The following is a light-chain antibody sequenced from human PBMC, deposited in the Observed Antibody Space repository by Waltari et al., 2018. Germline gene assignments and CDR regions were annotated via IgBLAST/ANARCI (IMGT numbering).Light chain of an antibody. J-gene: IGLJ2*01. Sequence: QSVLTQPPSVSGAPGQRVTISCTGSGPTTGAGYDVHWYQQLPRAAPKLLIYGSTSRPLGVPDRFFGSTSGTSASLAITGLQAEDEADYYCQSYDTSLRVVFGGGTKLTVL. CDR2: GST. CDR3: QSYDTSLRVV. V-gene: IGLV1-40*01. CDR1: GPTTGAGYD.